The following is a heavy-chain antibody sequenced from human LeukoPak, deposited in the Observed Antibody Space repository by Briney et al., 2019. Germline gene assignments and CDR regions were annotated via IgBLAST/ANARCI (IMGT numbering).Heavy chain of an antibody. J-gene: IGHJ2*01. V-gene: IGHV4-61*01. CDR2: IYYSGST. Sequence: RPSETLSLTCTVSGGSVSSGSYYWSWIRQPPGKGLEWIGYIYYSGSTNYNPSLKSRVTISVDTSKNQFSLKLSSVTAADTAVYYCARSEVAPDYGDFPEDWYFDLWGRGTLVTVSS. CDR1: GGSVSSGSYY. CDR3: ARSEVAPDYGDFPEDWYFDL. D-gene: IGHD4-17*01.